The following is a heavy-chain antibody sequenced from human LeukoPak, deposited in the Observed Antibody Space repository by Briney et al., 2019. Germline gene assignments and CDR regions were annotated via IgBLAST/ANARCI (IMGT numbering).Heavy chain of an antibody. CDR2: IYYSGST. CDR1: GYSISSGYY. CDR3: ARTQTYYDFWSGYFPFDP. Sequence: SETLSLTCTVSGYSISSGYYWGWIRQPPGKGLEWIGSIYYSGSTYYNPSLKSRVTISVDTSKNQFSLKLSSVTAADTAVYYCARTQTYYDFWSGYFPFDPWGQGTLVTVSS. V-gene: IGHV4-38-2*02. D-gene: IGHD3-3*01. J-gene: IGHJ5*02.